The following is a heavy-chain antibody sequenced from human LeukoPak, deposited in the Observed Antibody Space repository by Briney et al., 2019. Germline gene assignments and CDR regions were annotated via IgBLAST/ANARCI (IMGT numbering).Heavy chain of an antibody. Sequence: SETLSLSCTVSGGSISGYYWNWIRQPPGKGLEWRGYISYSGSTNYNPSLKSRVTISLDTSKNKFSLKLRSVTAADTAVYYCARGFDSKSTYFDYWGQGTLVTVSS. CDR2: ISYSGST. CDR1: GGSISGYY. D-gene: IGHD5-12*01. CDR3: ARGFDSKSTYFDY. V-gene: IGHV4-59*01. J-gene: IGHJ4*02.